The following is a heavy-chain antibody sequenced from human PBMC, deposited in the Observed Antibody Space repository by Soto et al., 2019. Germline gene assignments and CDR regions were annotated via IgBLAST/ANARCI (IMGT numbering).Heavy chain of an antibody. D-gene: IGHD6-13*01. CDR2: MNPNSGNT. CDR1: GYTFTSYD. J-gene: IGHJ5*02. Sequence: ASVKVSCKASGYTFTSYDINWVRQATGQGLEWMGWMNPNSGNTGYAQKFQGRVTMTRNTSISTAYMELSSLRSEDTAVYYCASLAAAGRDWFDPWGQGTLVTVSS. V-gene: IGHV1-8*01. CDR3: ASLAAAGRDWFDP.